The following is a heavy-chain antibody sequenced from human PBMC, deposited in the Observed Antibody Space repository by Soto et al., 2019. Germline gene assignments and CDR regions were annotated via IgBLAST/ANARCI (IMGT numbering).Heavy chain of an antibody. V-gene: IGHV4-34*01. D-gene: IGHD1-7*01. CDR1: GGSFSGYY. J-gene: IGHJ4*02. CDR3: ARRNYTYYFDY. CDR2: INHSGST. Sequence: NPSETLSLTCAVYGGSFSGYYLSWIRQPPGKGLEWIGEINHSGSTNYNPSLKSRVTISVDTSKNQFSLKLSSVTAADTAVYYCARRNYTYYFDYWGQGTLVTVYS.